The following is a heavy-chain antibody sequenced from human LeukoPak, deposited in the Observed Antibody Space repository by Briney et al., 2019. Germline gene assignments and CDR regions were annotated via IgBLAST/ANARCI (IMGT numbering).Heavy chain of an antibody. CDR2: IYYSGST. V-gene: IGHV4-59*01. D-gene: IGHD5-24*01. CDR1: GASISSSY. Sequence: PSETLFLTCTVSGASISSSYWSWIRQPPGKGLEWIGYIYYSGSTNYNPSLKSRVTISVDTSKNQFSLKLSSVTAADTAVYYCAREGGYKYRDWYFDLWGRGTLVTVSS. J-gene: IGHJ2*01. CDR3: AREGGYKYRDWYFDL.